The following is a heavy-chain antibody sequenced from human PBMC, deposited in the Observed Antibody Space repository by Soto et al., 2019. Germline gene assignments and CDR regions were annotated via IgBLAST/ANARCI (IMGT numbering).Heavy chain of an antibody. V-gene: IGHV3-23*01. CDR2: ISGIGGST. CDR1: GFTFSGYG. J-gene: IGHJ4*02. D-gene: IGHD2-15*01. CDR3: AKDRRTLSGIEY. Sequence: GGSLRLSCAASGFTFSGYGMSWVRQAPGKGLEWVSGISGIGGSTYYADSVKGRFTISGDNSKNTLYLQMNSLRADDTAIYYCAKDRRTLSGIEYWGQGSLVTVSS.